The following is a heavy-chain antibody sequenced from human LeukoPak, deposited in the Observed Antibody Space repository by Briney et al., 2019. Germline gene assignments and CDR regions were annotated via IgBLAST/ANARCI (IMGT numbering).Heavy chain of an antibody. CDR1: GFTISSNY. V-gene: IGHV3-72*01. J-gene: IGHJ4*02. CDR2: TRNKANYYIT. D-gene: IGHD6-19*01. Sequence: GGSLRLSCAASGFTISSNYMSWVRQAPGKGLEWVGRTRNKANYYITEYAASVKGRFTISRDDSKNSLYLQMDSLKTEDTAVYYCARVGYHTSSGSLDYWGQGTLVTVSS. CDR3: ARVGYHTSSGSLDY.